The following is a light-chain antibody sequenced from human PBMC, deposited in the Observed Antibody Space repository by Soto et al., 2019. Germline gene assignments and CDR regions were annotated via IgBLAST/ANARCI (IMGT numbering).Light chain of an antibody. V-gene: IGLV2-23*02. CDR1: SSDVGSHNL. CDR3: CSYRGSRAV. Sequence: QSALTQPASVSGSPGQSITISCTGTSSDVGSHNLVSWYQQHPGQAPKLMIYEVSKRPLGVFARFSASKSGNTASLTISGLQAEDDANYYCCSYRGSRAVFGGGTQLTVL. J-gene: IGLJ7*01. CDR2: EVS.